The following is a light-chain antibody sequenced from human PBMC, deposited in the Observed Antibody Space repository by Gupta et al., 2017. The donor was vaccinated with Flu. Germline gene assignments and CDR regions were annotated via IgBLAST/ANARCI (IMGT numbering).Light chain of an antibody. CDR2: GAS. CDR1: QSVSGRR. CDR3: QQDNVSPLT. J-gene: IGKJ2*01. Sequence: IVLTQSPGTLSLSPGERATLSCRASQSVSGRRLAWYQQKPGQAPRLIIHGASNRAAGIPERFSGSGSGTDFTLIISRVEPEDFAVYYCQQDNVSPLTFGQGTKLEIK. V-gene: IGKV3-20*01.